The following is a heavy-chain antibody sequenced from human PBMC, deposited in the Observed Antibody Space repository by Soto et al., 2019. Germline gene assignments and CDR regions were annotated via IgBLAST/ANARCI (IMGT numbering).Heavy chain of an antibody. J-gene: IGHJ6*02. CDR2: IYWDDDK. D-gene: IGHD2-21*02. Sequence: QITLKESGPTLVKPTQTLTLTCTFSAFSLSTGGVGVGWIRQPPGKALEWLALIYWDDDKRYSPSLRSRLTITKDTSQNQVVLTMTNMDPVDTATYYCIQSRCGGDCLQSYASYYYYGMDVGGQGTTVTVSS. V-gene: IGHV2-5*02. CDR3: IQSRCGGDCLQSYASYYYYGMDV. CDR1: AFSLSTGGVG.